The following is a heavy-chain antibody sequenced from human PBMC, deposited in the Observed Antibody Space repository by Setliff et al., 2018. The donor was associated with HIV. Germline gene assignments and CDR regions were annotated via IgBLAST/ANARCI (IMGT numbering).Heavy chain of an antibody. CDR1: GYSISSGYQ. Sequence: NPSETLSLTCAVSGYSISSGYQWGWVRQPPGKGLEWIGSIHHSGTTSYNPSLKSRITISVDTSKNLFSLRLSSVTASDTAVYYCARQAIFGYYDSSGYLDYWGQGTLVTVSS. V-gene: IGHV4-38-2*01. J-gene: IGHJ4*02. D-gene: IGHD3-22*01. CDR3: ARQAIFGYYDSSGYLDY. CDR2: IHHSGTT.